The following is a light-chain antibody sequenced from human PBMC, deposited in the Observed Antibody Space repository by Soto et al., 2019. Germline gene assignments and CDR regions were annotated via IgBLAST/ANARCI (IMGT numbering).Light chain of an antibody. Sequence: DIQMTQSPSSLSAFVGDRATITCRASQGITNYLAWYQQQPGKVPKLLIYRASTLQSGVPRRFSGSGSGTDFTLTISSLQPEDVANYYCQKYNSAPWKFGQGTKVEIK. CDR1: QGITNY. J-gene: IGKJ1*01. V-gene: IGKV1-27*01. CDR2: RAS. CDR3: QKYNSAPWK.